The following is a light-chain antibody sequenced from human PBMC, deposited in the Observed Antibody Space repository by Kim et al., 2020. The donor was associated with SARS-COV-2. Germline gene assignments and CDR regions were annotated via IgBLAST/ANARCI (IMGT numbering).Light chain of an antibody. CDR3: AAWDDSLNGVV. CDR2: SNN. V-gene: IGLV1-44*01. J-gene: IGLJ2*01. Sequence: GQRVTISCSGSSSNIGSNTVNWHQQLPGTAPKLLIYSNNQRPSGVPDRFSGSKSGTSAYLAISGLQSEDEADYYCAAWDDSLNGVVFGGGTQLTVL. CDR1: SSNIGSNT.